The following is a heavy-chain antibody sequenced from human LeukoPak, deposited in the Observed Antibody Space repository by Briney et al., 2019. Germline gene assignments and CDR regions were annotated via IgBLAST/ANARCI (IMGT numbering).Heavy chain of an antibody. Sequence: GGSQRLSCAASGFTFSSAWMSWVRQAPGKGLEWVGRIKSKTDGGTTDYVAPVKGRFSISRDDSKNTLYLQMNSLKTEDTAVYYCTTDQLWSDYWGQGTLVTVSS. J-gene: IGHJ4*02. CDR3: TTDQLWSDY. V-gene: IGHV3-15*01. CDR2: IKSKTDGGTT. D-gene: IGHD5-18*01. CDR1: GFTFSSAW.